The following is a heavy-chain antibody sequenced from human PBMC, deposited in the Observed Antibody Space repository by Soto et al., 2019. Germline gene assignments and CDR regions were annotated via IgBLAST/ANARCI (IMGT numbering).Heavy chain of an antibody. CDR1: GFTFSSYS. CDR3: ARDHVVVASILDY. CDR2: ISSGSSTI. V-gene: IGHV3-48*01. J-gene: IGHJ4*02. D-gene: IGHD2-15*01. Sequence: PGGSLRLSCAASGFTFSSYSMNWVRQAPGKGLEWVSYISSGSSTIYYADSVKGRFTISRDNAKNSLYLQMNSLRAEDTAVYYCARDHVVVASILDYWGQGTLVTVSS.